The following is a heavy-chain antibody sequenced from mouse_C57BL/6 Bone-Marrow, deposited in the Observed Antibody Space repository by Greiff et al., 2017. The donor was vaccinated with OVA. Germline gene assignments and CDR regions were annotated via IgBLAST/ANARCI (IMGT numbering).Heavy chain of an antibody. J-gene: IGHJ4*01. CDR2: IDPDTGGT. CDR3: TYMGAMDY. CDR1: GYTFTDYE. V-gene: IGHV1-15*01. D-gene: IGHD1-1*02. Sequence: QVQLQQSGAELVRPGASVTLSCKASGYTFTDYEMHWVKQTPVHGLEWIGAIDPDTGGTAYNQKFKGKAILTADKSSSTAYMELRSLTSEDSAVYYCTYMGAMDYWGKGTTVTVSS.